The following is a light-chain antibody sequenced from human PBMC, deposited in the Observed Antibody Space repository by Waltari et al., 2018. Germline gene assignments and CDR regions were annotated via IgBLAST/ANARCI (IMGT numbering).Light chain of an antibody. J-gene: IGKJ5*01. CDR2: DAS. CDR3: QQSYSTPAT. Sequence: DIQMTQSPSSLSASVGDRVTITCWAGQSISVYLNWYQQRPGKAPKLLIYDASTLQSVVPSRFSGSGSGTDVTLTISSLQPEDFATYYCQQSYSTPATFGQGTRLEIK. V-gene: IGKV1-39*01. CDR1: QSISVY.